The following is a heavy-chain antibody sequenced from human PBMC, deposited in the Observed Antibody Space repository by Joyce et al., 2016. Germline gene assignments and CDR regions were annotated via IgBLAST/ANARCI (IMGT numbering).Heavy chain of an antibody. V-gene: IGHV3-73*01. CDR2: IRDEANSDAT. CDR1: GFNFRGSA. Sequence: EVQLVESGGDLVQPGGSLKLSCAASGFNFRGSAMHWVRQASGKGLEWIGRIRDEANSDATTYGAAVRGRFTISRDDSKTTAYLHMSSLKTEDTAIYYCMNGDYGYWGQGTLVTVSS. CDR3: MNGDYGY. D-gene: IGHD4-17*01. J-gene: IGHJ4*02.